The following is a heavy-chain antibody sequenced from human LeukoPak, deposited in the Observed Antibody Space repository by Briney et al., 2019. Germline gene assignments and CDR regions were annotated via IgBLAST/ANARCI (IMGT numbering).Heavy chain of an antibody. CDR1: GGSVSSAGYY. J-gene: IGHJ1*01. Sequence: PSETLSLTCAVPGGSVSSAGYYWSWIRQPPGKGLEWIGYIYYSGSTNYNPSLRSRVTISVDTSKNQFSLKLSSVTAADTAVYYCAGHDSSGTYFQHWGQGTLVTVSS. D-gene: IGHD3-22*01. CDR2: IYYSGST. V-gene: IGHV4-61*08. CDR3: AGHDSSGTYFQH.